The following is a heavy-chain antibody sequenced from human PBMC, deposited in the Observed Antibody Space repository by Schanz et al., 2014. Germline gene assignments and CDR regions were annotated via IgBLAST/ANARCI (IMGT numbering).Heavy chain of an antibody. CDR2: INHSANT. V-gene: IGHV4-34*01. D-gene: IGHD2-2*01. CDR3: ARDERDLPRSRFVF. J-gene: IGHJ4*02. CDR1: GGSFSGYY. Sequence: QVQLQQWGAGLLKPSETLSLTCAVDGGSFSGYYWSWIRQSPDKGLEWIGEINHSANTTYNPSLKSRVTIPLDKSKSQFSLPLNAVTAADTAVYYCARDERDLPRSRFVFWGQGTLVTVSS.